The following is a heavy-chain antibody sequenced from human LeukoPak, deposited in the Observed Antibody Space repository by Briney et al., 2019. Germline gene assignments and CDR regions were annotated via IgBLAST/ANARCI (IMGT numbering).Heavy chain of an antibody. CDR1: GFTFRSYS. J-gene: IGHJ4*02. Sequence: PGGSLRLSCAASGFTFRSYSMKWVRQTPGKGLEWVSSISSSSSYIYYADSVKGRFSISRDNAKNSLFLQMNSLRAQDTAVYYCARDLRVAAGGTFDYWGQGTLVTVSP. CDR3: ARDLRVAAGGTFDY. CDR2: ISSSSSYI. D-gene: IGHD6-13*01. V-gene: IGHV3-21*01.